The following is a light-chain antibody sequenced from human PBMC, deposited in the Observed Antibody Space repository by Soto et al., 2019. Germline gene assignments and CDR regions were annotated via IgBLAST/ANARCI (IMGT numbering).Light chain of an antibody. CDR2: GAS. CDR3: PQYGSSPQT. Sequence: EIVMTHSPATLSVSPWEGVTLSCRASQSVSSNLAWYQQRPGQAPRLLIYGASTRATGIPARFSGSGSGTDFTLTISSLEPEDFAVYYCPQYGSSPQTFGQGTKVDIK. V-gene: IGKV3-15*01. J-gene: IGKJ1*01. CDR1: QSVSSN.